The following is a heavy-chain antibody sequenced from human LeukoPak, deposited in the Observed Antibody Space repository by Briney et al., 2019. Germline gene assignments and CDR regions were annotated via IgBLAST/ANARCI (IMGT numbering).Heavy chain of an antibody. CDR3: AKFHPRPPGLAAAGTLGHFDY. J-gene: IGHJ4*02. CDR1: GFTFSSYA. Sequence: PGGSLRLSCAASGFTFSSYAMSWVRQAPGKGLEWVSAISGSGGSTYYADSVKGRFTISRDNSKNTLYLQMNSLRAEDTAVYYCAKFHPRPPGLAAAGTLGHFDYWGQGTLVTVSS. V-gene: IGHV3-23*01. D-gene: IGHD6-13*01. CDR2: ISGSGGST.